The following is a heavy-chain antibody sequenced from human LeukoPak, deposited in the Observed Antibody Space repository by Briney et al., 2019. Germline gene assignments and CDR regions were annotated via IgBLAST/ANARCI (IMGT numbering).Heavy chain of an antibody. CDR1: GDSFSSVSYY. J-gene: IGHJ5*02. Sequence: PSETLSLTCTVSGDSFSSVSYYWSWIRQPAGKGLEWIGRIYATGSTNYNPSLKSRVTISVDTSKNQFSLKLSSVTAADTAVYYCARAPPVVVVAAKKYNWFDPWGQGTLVTVSS. CDR3: ARAPPVVVVAAKKYNWFDP. CDR2: IYATGST. D-gene: IGHD2-15*01. V-gene: IGHV4-61*02.